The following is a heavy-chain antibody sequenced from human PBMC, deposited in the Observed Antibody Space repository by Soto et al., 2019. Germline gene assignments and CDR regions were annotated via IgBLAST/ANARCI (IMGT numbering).Heavy chain of an antibody. D-gene: IGHD3-3*01. V-gene: IGHV1-2*02. CDR3: ARGGGVGVAGSAAFDM. CDR2: INPATGAA. Sequence: QLHLVQSGAVVKKPGASVTVSCSASGYPVTAYYMHWVRQAPGRGLEWMGGINPATGAAKYTQTFQGRATMTRDTATSTGFRELSGLKSGDTAVFYCARGGGVGVAGSAAFDMWGQGTVVTVSS. CDR1: GYPVTAYY. J-gene: IGHJ3*02.